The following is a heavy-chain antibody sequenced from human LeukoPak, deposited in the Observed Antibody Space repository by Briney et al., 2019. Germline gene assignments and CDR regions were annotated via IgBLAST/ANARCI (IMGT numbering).Heavy chain of an antibody. CDR2: INDDETST. D-gene: IGHD1-26*01. J-gene: IGHJ4*02. CDR3: ATTGSGSYYDY. Sequence: GGSLRLSCAASGFTFSTYGMTWVRQAPGKGLEWVSRINDDETSTTYAESVKGRFTISRDNAKNTLFLQMNSLRAEDTAVYYCATTGSGSYYDYWGQGTLVTVSS. V-gene: IGHV3-74*01. CDR1: GFTFSTYG.